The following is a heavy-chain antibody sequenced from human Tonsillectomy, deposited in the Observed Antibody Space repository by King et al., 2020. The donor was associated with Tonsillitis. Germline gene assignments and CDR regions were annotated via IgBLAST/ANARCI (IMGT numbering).Heavy chain of an antibody. CDR2: ISGSGGST. CDR3: AKSNLWFGEFPHFRHFDL. CDR1: GFTFSSYA. D-gene: IGHD3-10*01. J-gene: IGHJ2*01. Sequence: VQLVESGGGLVQPGGSLRLSCAASGFTFSSYAMSWVRQAPGKGLEWVSAISGSGGSTYYADSVKGRFTISRDNSKNTLYLQMNSLRAEDTAVYYCAKSNLWFGEFPHFRHFDLWGRGTLVTVSS. V-gene: IGHV3-23*04.